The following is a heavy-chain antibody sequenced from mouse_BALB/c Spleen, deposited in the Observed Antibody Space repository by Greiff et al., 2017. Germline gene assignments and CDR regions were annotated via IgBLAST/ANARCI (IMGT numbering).Heavy chain of an antibody. J-gene: IGHJ4*01. CDR1: GFAFSSYD. Sequence: EVKLMESGGGLVKPGGSLKLSCAASGFAFSSYDMSWVRQTPEKRLEWVAYISSGGGSTYYPDTVKGRFTISRDNAKNTLYLQMSSLKSEDTAMYYCARVYGLYAMDYWGQGTSVTVSS. V-gene: IGHV5-12-1*01. CDR3: ARVYGLYAMDY. D-gene: IGHD1-1*02. CDR2: ISSGGGST.